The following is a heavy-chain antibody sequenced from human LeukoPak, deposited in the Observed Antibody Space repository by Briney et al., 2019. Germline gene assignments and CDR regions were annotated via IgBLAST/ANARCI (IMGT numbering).Heavy chain of an antibody. V-gene: IGHV3-9*01. CDR3: AKELCSRSSCYVFDY. CDR2: ISWNSGSI. D-gene: IGHD2-15*01. Sequence: GGSLRLSCAVSGFTFDDYAMYWVRQVPGKGLEWVSGISWNSGSIGYADSVKGRFTISRDNAKKSLSLQMDSLRAEDTAFYYCAKELCSRSSCYVFDYWGQGTLVTVSS. CDR1: GFTFDDYA. J-gene: IGHJ4*02.